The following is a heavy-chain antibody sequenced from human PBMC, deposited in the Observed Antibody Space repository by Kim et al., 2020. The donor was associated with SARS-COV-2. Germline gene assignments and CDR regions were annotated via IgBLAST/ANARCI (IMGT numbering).Heavy chain of an antibody. Sequence: SVKVSCKASGFTFTSSAVQWVRQARGQRLEWIGWIVVGSGNTNYAQKFQERVTITRDMSTSTAYMELSSLRSEDTAVYYCAADRSMYYYDSSGYYHFPGAFDIWGQGTMVTVSS. V-gene: IGHV1-58*01. CDR2: IVVGSGNT. J-gene: IGHJ3*02. CDR3: AADRSMYYYDSSGYYHFPGAFDI. CDR1: GFTFTSSA. D-gene: IGHD3-22*01.